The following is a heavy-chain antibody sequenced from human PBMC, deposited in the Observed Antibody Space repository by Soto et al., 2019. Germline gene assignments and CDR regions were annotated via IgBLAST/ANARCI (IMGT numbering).Heavy chain of an antibody. Sequence: PGDSPTTSCNCSGYSFSSCCLAWVRHPPGRCLDYMGIIYPGDSDTRYTPSFQGQVTISADKSISTAYLQWSSRKASDTAMYYCARAYSSSCYYFDYWGQGTMVTVSS. J-gene: IGHJ4*02. V-gene: IGHV5-51*01. D-gene: IGHD6-13*01. CDR3: ARAYSSSCYYFDY. CDR1: GYSFSSCC. CDR2: IYPGDSDT.